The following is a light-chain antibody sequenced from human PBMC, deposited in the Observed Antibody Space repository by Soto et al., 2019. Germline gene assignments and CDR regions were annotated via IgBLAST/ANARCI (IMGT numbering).Light chain of an antibody. CDR1: QSVSSN. Sequence: IVMTQSPGPPSLSPGERGTRSWKASQSVSSNLAWYQQKPGQAHSLLIYGAFTRATGIQARFSGTGSGTEFTLTIRSLQSDDFALYYCQQYNDWPLTFGQGTKVDIK. J-gene: IGKJ1*01. V-gene: IGKV3-15*01. CDR3: QQYNDWPLT. CDR2: GAF.